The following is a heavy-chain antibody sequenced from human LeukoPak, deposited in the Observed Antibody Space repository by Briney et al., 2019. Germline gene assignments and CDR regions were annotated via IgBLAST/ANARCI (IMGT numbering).Heavy chain of an antibody. D-gene: IGHD3-10*01. V-gene: IGHV3-30-3*01. CDR2: ISYDGSNK. Sequence: PGRSLRLSCAASGFTFSSYAMHWVRQAPGKGLEWVAVISYDGSNKYYADSVKGRFTISRDNSKNTLYLQMNSLRAEDTAVYYCARYGGVIVWGQGTLVTVSS. J-gene: IGHJ4*02. CDR1: GFTFSSYA. CDR3: ARYGGVIV.